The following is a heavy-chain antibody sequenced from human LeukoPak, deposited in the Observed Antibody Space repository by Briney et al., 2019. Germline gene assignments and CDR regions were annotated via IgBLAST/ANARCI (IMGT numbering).Heavy chain of an antibody. CDR2: TRNSDNNM. D-gene: IGHD6-19*01. J-gene: IGHJ3*02. V-gene: IGHV3-11*01. Sequence: PGGSLRLSCAASGFTFGSYAMSWFRQAPGKGLEWVSYTRNSDNNMFYADSVKGRFTISRDNAKYSVYLQMNSLRAEDTAVYYCARRIAGDGSHAFDIWGQGTMVTVSS. CDR1: GFTFGSYA. CDR3: ARRIAGDGSHAFDI.